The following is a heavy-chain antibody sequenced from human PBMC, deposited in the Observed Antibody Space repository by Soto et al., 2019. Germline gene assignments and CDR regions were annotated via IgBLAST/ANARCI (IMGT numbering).Heavy chain of an antibody. J-gene: IGHJ4*02. CDR1: GFTFSSYA. CDR3: AKTTPMIVVVTGFDY. V-gene: IGHV3-23*01. D-gene: IGHD3-22*01. Sequence: LRLSCAASGFTFSSYAMSWVRQAPGKGLEWISAISGSGGSTYYADSVKGRFTISRDNSKNTLYLQMNSLRAEDTAVYYCAKTTPMIVVVTGFDYWGQGTLVTVSS. CDR2: ISGSGGST.